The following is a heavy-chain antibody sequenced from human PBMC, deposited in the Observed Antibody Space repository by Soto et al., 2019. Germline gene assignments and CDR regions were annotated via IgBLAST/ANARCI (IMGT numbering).Heavy chain of an antibody. D-gene: IGHD3-9*01. CDR2: IKSQTDGGTT. CDR3: TTDIGRITILRPDS. V-gene: IGHV3-15*01. Sequence: EVQLVESGGGLVKPGGSLRLSCAASGFTFSNAWMSWVRQAPGKGLEWVGRIKSQTDGGTTDYAAPVKGRFTISRDDSKNTLYLQMNSLKTADTAVYYCTTDIGRITILRPDSWGQGTLVTVSS. J-gene: IGHJ4*02. CDR1: GFTFSNAW.